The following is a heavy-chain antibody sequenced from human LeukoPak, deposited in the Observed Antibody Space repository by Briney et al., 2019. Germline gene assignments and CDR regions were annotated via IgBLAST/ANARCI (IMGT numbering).Heavy chain of an antibody. Sequence: GGSLRLSCSASGFTFKNFAMHWVRQIPGRGLEYVSAITTTGDGTYYAESVKGRFNISRDNSKNTLYLQMSSLKAEDTAVYYCVKRGYASGWPFFDYWGQGTLVTVSS. D-gene: IGHD6-19*01. V-gene: IGHV3-64D*06. CDR1: GFTFKNFA. CDR3: VKRGYASGWPFFDY. CDR2: ITTTGDGT. J-gene: IGHJ4*02.